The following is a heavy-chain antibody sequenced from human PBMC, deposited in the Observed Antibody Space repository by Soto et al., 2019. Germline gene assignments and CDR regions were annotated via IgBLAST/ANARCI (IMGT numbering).Heavy chain of an antibody. CDR2: MNPESRNT. V-gene: IGHV1-8*01. Sequence: QVQLVQSGAEVKEPGASGRVSCKASGYPFTSYDINGVRQATGQGLEWMGWMNPESRNTGYAKKFQGRVTMTRDTSISTAYMELTSLRSEDTAVYYCARFVRHQLPTIDFWGQGTLVTVSS. CDR3: ARFVRHQLPTIDF. D-gene: IGHD2-2*01. J-gene: IGHJ4*02. CDR1: GYPFTSYD.